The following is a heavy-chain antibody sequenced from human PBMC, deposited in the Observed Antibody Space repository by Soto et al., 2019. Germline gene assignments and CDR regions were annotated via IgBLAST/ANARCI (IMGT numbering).Heavy chain of an antibody. J-gene: IGHJ2*01. Sequence: QLQLQESGPGLVKPSATLSLTCTVSGGSISSSSYYWGWLRQPPGKGLEWIGSIYYSGSTYYNPSLKRLVTISVDTSKPQFSLKLSSGTAADTAVYDCARLGYYGDYGSVWYFDLWGRGTLVTVSS. D-gene: IGHD4-17*01. CDR1: GGSISSSSYY. CDR3: ARLGYYGDYGSVWYFDL. V-gene: IGHV4-39*01. CDR2: IYYSGST.